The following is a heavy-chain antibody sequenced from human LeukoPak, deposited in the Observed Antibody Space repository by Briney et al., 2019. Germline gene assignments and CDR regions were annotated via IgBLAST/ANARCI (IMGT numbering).Heavy chain of an antibody. CDR1: AYTCTSYG. Sequence: GASVKVSGKASAYTCTSYGISWVRQAPGQGLEWMGWISAYNGNTNYAQKLQGRVTMTTDTSTSTAYMELRSLRSDDTAVYYCARDGYGLSGYYYGLSDYWGQGTLVTVSS. CDR3: ARDGYGLSGYYYGLSDY. J-gene: IGHJ4*02. V-gene: IGHV1-18*01. D-gene: IGHD3-22*01. CDR2: ISAYNGNT.